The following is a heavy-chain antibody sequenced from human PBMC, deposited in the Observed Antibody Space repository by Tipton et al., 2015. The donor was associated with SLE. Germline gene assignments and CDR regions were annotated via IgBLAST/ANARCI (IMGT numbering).Heavy chain of an antibody. CDR3: ARVGITGTTWDWYFDL. D-gene: IGHD1-7*01. CDR2: AYYSGST. V-gene: IGHV4-59*01. J-gene: IGHJ2*01. CDR1: GDSIRNYF. Sequence: TLSLTCSISGDSIRNYFCTWIRQSPGTGLEWIGYAYYSGSTYYNPTLKSRVTISVDTSKNQFSLKLSSVAAADTAVYYCARVGITGTTWDWYFDLWGRGTLVTVSS.